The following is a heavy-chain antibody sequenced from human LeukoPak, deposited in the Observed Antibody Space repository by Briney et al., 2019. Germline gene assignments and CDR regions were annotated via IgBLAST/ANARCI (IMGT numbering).Heavy chain of an antibody. CDR3: ARDLVRIAAAGTTNAFDI. D-gene: IGHD6-13*01. J-gene: IGHJ3*02. V-gene: IGHV3-21*01. CDR2: ISSSSSYI. CDR1: GFTFSSYS. Sequence: PGGSLRLSCAASGFTFSSYSMNWVRQAPGKGLEWVSSISSSSSYIYYADSVKGRFTISRGNAKNSLYLQMNSLRAEDTAVYYCARDLVRIAAAGTTNAFDIWGQGTMVTVSS.